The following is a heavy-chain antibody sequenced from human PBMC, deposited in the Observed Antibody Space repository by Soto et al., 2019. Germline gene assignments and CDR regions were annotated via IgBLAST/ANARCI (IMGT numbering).Heavy chain of an antibody. CDR1: GYSISSGYY. Sequence: LSLTCAVSGYSISSGYYWGWIRQPPGKGLEWIGSIYHSGSTYYNPSLKSRVTISVDTSKNQFSLKLSSVTAADTAVYYCATTGGRVGYYGMDVWGQGTTVTVSS. V-gene: IGHV4-38-2*01. CDR2: IYHSGST. CDR3: ATTGGRVGYYGMDV. D-gene: IGHD3-16*01. J-gene: IGHJ6*02.